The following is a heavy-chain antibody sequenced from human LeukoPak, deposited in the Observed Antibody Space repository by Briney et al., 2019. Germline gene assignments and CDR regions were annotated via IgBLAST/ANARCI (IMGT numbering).Heavy chain of an antibody. CDR3: ARDEGPGDSLNWFDP. J-gene: IGHJ5*02. Sequence: SETLSLTCTVSGGSISSYYWSWIRQPPGKGLEWIGYIYYSGSTNYNPSLKSRVTISVDTSKNQFSLKLSSVTAADTAVYYCARDEGPGDSLNWFDPWGQGTLVTVSS. V-gene: IGHV4-59*01. CDR1: GGSISSYY. CDR2: IYYSGST. D-gene: IGHD3-16*01.